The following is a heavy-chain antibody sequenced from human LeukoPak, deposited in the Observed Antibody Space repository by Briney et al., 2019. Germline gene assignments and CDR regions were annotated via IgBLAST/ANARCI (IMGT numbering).Heavy chain of an antibody. CDR1: GYTFTGYY. CDR2: INPNSGGA. Sequence: ASVKVSCKASGYTFTGYYVHWVRQAPGQGLEWMGWINPNSGGANYAQKFQGRVTMTRDTSISTAYMELSRLRSDDTAVYYCARGSTTGTTHFDYWGQGTLVTVSS. D-gene: IGHD1-1*01. CDR3: ARGSTTGTTHFDY. J-gene: IGHJ4*02. V-gene: IGHV1-2*02.